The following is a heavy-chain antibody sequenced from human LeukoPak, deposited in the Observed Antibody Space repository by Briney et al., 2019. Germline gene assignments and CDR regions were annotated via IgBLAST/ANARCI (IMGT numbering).Heavy chain of an antibody. V-gene: IGHV3-11*01. CDR3: ARVMRSGSPFDY. CDR1: GFTFSDYY. Sequence: GGSLRLSCAASGFTFSDYYMSWVRQAPGKGLEWVSYISKDGNTRNYADSVKGRFTISRDNAKNSLYLQMNSLRAEDTAVYYCARVMRSGSPFDYWGQGTLVTVSS. J-gene: IGHJ4*02. CDR2: ISKDGNTR. D-gene: IGHD1-26*01.